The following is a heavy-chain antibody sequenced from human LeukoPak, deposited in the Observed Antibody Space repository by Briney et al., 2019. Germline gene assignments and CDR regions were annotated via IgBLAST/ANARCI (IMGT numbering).Heavy chain of an antibody. CDR2: IFPSDSDT. J-gene: IGHJ4*02. CDR1: GYRFTSYW. Sequence: GESLKISCKGSGYRFTSYWIGWVRQMPGKGLEWMGIIFPSDSDTRYSPSFQGQVSISADKSISTAYLQWSSLKASDTAMYYCARRGIAVAGFFDYWGQGTLVTVSS. V-gene: IGHV5-51*01. D-gene: IGHD6-19*01. CDR3: ARRGIAVAGFFDY.